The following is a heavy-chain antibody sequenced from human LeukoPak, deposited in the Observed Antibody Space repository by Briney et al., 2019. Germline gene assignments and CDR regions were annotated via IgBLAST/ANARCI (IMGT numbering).Heavy chain of an antibody. Sequence: GGSLRLSCAASGFTFSSYAMSWVRQAPGKGLEWVSAISGSGGSTYYADSVKGRFTISRDNSKNTLYLQMNSLRAEDTAVYYCAKEPYYYDSSGYYYERVYYFDYRGQGTLVTVSS. CDR2: ISGSGGST. CDR3: AKEPYYYDSSGYYYERVYYFDY. V-gene: IGHV3-23*01. J-gene: IGHJ4*02. CDR1: GFTFSSYA. D-gene: IGHD3-22*01.